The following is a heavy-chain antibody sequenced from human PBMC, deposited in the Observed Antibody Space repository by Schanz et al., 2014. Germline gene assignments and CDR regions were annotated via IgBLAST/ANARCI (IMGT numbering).Heavy chain of an antibody. V-gene: IGHV3-30*18. J-gene: IGHJ4*02. CDR3: AKDSTHIDIVLVPTAIDY. D-gene: IGHD2-2*01. CDR1: GFTFNSYA. CDR2: MSYDGSIK. Sequence: VQLLESGGGLVQPGGSLRLSCAASGFTFNSYAMTWVRQAPGKGLEWVAAMSYDGSIKYYGDSVKGRFTISRDNSKNTLYLHMNTLRSEDTAVYYCAKDSTHIDIVLVPTAIDYWGQGTLVNGS.